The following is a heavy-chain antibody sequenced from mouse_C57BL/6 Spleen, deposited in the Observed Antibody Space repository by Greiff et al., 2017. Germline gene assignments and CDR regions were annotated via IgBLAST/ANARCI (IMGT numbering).Heavy chain of an antibody. CDR1: GYTFTSYW. J-gene: IGHJ2*01. CDR3: GGGLIYYDYDGYYFDY. D-gene: IGHD2-4*01. Sequence: QVQLQQPGAELVKPGASVKMSCKASGYTFTSYWITWVKQRPGQGLEWIGDIYPGSGSTNYNEKFKSKATLTVDTSSSTAYMQLSSLTSEDSAVYYCGGGLIYYDYDGYYFDYWGQGTTLTVSS. CDR2: IYPGSGST. V-gene: IGHV1-55*01.